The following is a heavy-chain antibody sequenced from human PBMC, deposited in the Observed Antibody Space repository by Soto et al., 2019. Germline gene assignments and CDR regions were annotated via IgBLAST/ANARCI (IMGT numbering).Heavy chain of an antibody. V-gene: IGHV5-51*01. Sequence: PGESLKISCKGSGYSFTSYWIGWVRQMPGKGLEWMGIIYPGDSDTRYSPSFQGQVTISADKSISTAYLQWSSLKASDTAMYYCARHITGGPSGSYSIDYWGQGTLVTVSS. D-gene: IGHD1-26*01. CDR1: GYSFTSYW. CDR2: IYPGDSDT. J-gene: IGHJ4*02. CDR3: ARHITGGPSGSYSIDY.